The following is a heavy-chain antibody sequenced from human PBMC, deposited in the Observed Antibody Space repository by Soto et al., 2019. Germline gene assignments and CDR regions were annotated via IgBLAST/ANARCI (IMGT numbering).Heavy chain of an antibody. J-gene: IGHJ4*02. Sequence: QLQLQESAPGLVKPSETLSLTCTVSGGSISSSSYYWGWIRQPPGKGLEWIGSIYYSGSTYYNPSLKGRVTISVDTSKNPFYLKLSSVTAADTAVYYCARHFGGVTDGWGQGTLVTVSS. CDR3: ARHFGGVTDG. V-gene: IGHV4-39*01. CDR1: GGSISSSSYY. CDR2: IYYSGST. D-gene: IGHD3-16*01.